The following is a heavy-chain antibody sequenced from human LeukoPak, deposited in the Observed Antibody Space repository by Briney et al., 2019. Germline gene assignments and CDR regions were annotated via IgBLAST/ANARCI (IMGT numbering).Heavy chain of an antibody. V-gene: IGHV3-23*01. CDR2: ISDSGGST. D-gene: IGHD6-19*01. CDR3: AKMPVSYSSGWSTFDY. Sequence: GGSLRLSCAASGFTFSSYSMNWVRQAPGKGLEWVSGISDSGGSTYYADSVKGRFTISRDNSKNTLYLQMNSLRAGDTAIYYCAKMPVSYSSGWSTFDYWGQGTLVTVSS. CDR1: GFTFSSYS. J-gene: IGHJ4*02.